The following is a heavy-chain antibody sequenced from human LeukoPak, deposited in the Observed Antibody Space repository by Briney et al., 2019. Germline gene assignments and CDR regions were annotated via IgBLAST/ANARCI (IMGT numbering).Heavy chain of an antibody. J-gene: IGHJ6*02. Sequence: SVKVSCKASGGTFSSYAISWVRQAPGQGLEWMEGIIPIFGTANYAQKFQGRVTITADESTSTAYMELSSLRSEDTAVYYCARVRYYYDSSGYYELYYYYGMDVWGQGTTVTVSS. CDR1: GGTFSSYA. CDR2: IIPIFGTA. V-gene: IGHV1-69*13. CDR3: ARVRYYYDSSGYYELYYYYGMDV. D-gene: IGHD3-22*01.